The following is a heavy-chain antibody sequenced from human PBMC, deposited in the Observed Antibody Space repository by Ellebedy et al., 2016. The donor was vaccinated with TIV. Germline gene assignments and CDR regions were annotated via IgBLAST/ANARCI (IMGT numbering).Heavy chain of an antibody. D-gene: IGHD1-1*01. Sequence: GESLKISCAASGFTFGDYWMDWVRQAPGKGLEWVANIKPDGSEKYYVGSVQGRFGISRDNAKNLLYLQMDSLRVEDTAMYYCSNFLNFWGQGALVTVSS. V-gene: IGHV3-7*01. CDR1: GFTFGDYW. J-gene: IGHJ4*02. CDR3: SNFLNF. CDR2: IKPDGSEK.